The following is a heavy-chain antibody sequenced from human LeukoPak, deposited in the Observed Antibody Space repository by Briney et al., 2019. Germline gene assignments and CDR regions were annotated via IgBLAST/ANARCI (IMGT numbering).Heavy chain of an antibody. J-gene: IGHJ5*02. CDR2: IYHSGRT. V-gene: IGHV4-39*07. CDR1: GGSISSSSYY. D-gene: IGHD6-13*01. Sequence: SETLSLTCTVSGGSISSSSYYWGWIRQPPGKGLEWIGSIYHSGRTYYNPSLKSRVTISVDTSKNQFSLKLSSVTAADTAVYYCARGGDSSSVGWFDPWGQGTLVTVSS. CDR3: ARGGDSSSVGWFDP.